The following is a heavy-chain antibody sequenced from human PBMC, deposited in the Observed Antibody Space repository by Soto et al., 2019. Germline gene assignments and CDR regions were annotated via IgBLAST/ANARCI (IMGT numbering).Heavy chain of an antibody. CDR3: AKDRIEAAAMYYFDY. Sequence: PGGSLRLSCAASGFTFSSYGMHWVRQAPGKGLEGVAVISYDGSNKYYADSVKGRFTISRDNSKNTLYLQMNSLRAEDTAVYYCAKDRIEAAAMYYFDYWGQGTLVTVSS. CDR2: ISYDGSNK. J-gene: IGHJ4*02. D-gene: IGHD6-13*01. V-gene: IGHV3-30*18. CDR1: GFTFSSYG.